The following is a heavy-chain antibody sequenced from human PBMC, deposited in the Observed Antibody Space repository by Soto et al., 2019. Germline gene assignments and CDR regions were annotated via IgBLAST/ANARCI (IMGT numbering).Heavy chain of an antibody. D-gene: IGHD3-10*01. CDR2: IYSGGGT. V-gene: IGHV3-66*04. Sequence: APGKGLEWVSVIYSGGGTYYADSVKGRFNISRDNSKNTLYLQMNRLRAEDTAVYYCATHSPPEYLWFGELSPLGYWGQGTLVTVSS. CDR3: ATHSPPEYLWFGELSPLGY. J-gene: IGHJ4*02.